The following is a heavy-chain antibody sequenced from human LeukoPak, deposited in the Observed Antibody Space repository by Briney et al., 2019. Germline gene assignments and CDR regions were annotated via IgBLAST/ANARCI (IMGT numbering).Heavy chain of an antibody. D-gene: IGHD1-26*01. J-gene: IGHJ4*02. CDR3: TRHETGSYRFFDY. CDR2: VRNKPNACVT. V-gene: IGHV3-73*01. Sequence: GRSLKLSCTASGFSFTGSTIHWVRQASGKGLGWVGLVRNKPNACVTAYGASVKGRFTISRDDSKSTAYLQMNSLKTEDTAVYYCTRHETGSYRFFDYWGQGTLVTVSS. CDR1: GFSFTGST.